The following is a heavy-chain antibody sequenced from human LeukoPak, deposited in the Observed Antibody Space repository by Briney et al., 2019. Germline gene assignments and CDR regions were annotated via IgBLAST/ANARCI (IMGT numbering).Heavy chain of an antibody. CDR3: VKDSQYYYDSSGYYPY. Sequence: PGRSLRLSCAASGFTFDDYAMHWVRQAPGKGLEWVSGISWNSGSIGYADSVKGRFTISRDNAKNSLYLQMNSLRAEDTALYYCVKDSQYYYDSSGYYPYWGQGTLVTVSS. D-gene: IGHD3-22*01. J-gene: IGHJ4*02. CDR2: ISWNSGSI. CDR1: GFTFDDYA. V-gene: IGHV3-9*01.